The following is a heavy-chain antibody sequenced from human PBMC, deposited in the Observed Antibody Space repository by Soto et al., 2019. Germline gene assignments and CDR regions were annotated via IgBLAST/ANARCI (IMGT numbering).Heavy chain of an antibody. D-gene: IGHD2-15*01. J-gene: IGHJ4*02. CDR1: GDSITDYY. Sequence: PSETLSLTCTVSGDSITDYYWNWIRQPAGKGLEWIGRIYPSVTTDFNPSLKSRVTMSVDTSKIQFSLNLNSVTAADTAIYYCARSALCSGGSCYFDYWGQGTRVTVSS. CDR3: ARSALCSGGSCYFDY. CDR2: IYPSVTT. V-gene: IGHV4-4*07.